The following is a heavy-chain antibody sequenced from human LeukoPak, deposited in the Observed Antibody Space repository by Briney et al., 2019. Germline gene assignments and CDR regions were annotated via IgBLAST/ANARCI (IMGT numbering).Heavy chain of an antibody. Sequence: AXXGXSVSSNSAAWNWIRQSPSRGLEWLGSTYYRSKWYKDDAVGGESRITIKPDKKKNEFYMELKDVTPEDTAGYXXARAGGEYAFDIWGQGTMVTVSS. D-gene: IGHD2-15*01. CDR3: ARAGGEYAFDI. V-gene: IGHV6-1*01. CDR2: TYYRSKWYK. J-gene: IGHJ3*02. CDR1: GXSVSSNSAA.